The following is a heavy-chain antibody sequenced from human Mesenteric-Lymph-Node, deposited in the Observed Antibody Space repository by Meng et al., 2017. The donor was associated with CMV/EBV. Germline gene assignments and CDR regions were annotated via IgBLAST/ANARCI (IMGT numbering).Heavy chain of an antibody. Sequence: GGSLRLSCAASGFTFSSYAMHWVRQAPGKGLEWVAVISYDGSNKYYADSVKGRFTISRDNSKNTLYLQMNSLRAEDTAVYYCARGPLGYCSSTSCYGQGLDYWGQGTLVTVSS. CDR1: GFTFSSYA. CDR3: ARGPLGYCSSTSCYGQGLDY. D-gene: IGHD2-2*01. CDR2: ISYDGSNK. V-gene: IGHV3-30*04. J-gene: IGHJ4*02.